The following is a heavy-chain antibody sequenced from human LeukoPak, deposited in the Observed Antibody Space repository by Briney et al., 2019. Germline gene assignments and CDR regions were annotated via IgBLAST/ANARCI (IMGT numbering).Heavy chain of an antibody. Sequence: SVKVSCKASGGTFSSYTISWVRQAPGQGLEWMGRIIPILGIANYAQRFQGRVTITADKSTSTAYMELSSLRSEDTAVYYCARVGRYCSSTSCYRAWNWFDPWGQGTLVTVSS. CDR3: ARVGRYCSSTSCYRAWNWFDP. CDR1: GGTFSSYT. D-gene: IGHD2-2*02. J-gene: IGHJ5*02. CDR2: IIPILGIA. V-gene: IGHV1-69*02.